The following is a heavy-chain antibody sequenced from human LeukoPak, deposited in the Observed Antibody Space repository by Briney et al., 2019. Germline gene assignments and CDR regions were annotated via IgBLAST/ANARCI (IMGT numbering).Heavy chain of an antibody. V-gene: IGHV4-39*07. CDR3: ARGAAAADPPGFDY. CDR2: IYYSGST. Sequence: PSETLSLTCTVSGGSISSSSYYWGWIRQPPGKGLEWIGSIYYSGSTNYNPSLKSRVTISVDTSKNQFSLKLSSVTAADTAVYYCARGAAAADPPGFDYWGQGTLVTVSS. CDR1: GGSISSSSYY. J-gene: IGHJ4*02. D-gene: IGHD6-13*01.